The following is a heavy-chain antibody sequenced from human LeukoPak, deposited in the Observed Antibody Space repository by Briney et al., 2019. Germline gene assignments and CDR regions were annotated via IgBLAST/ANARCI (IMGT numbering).Heavy chain of an antibody. J-gene: IGHJ5*02. CDR1: GFTFSSYS. CDR2: ISGSGGST. V-gene: IGHV3-23*01. Sequence: PGGSLRLSCATSGFTFSSYSMNWVRQAPGKGLEWVSAISGSGGSTYYADSVKGRFTISRDNSKNTLYLQMNSLRAEDTAVYYCAKGRSNYGYNWFDPWGQGTLVTVSS. D-gene: IGHD4-11*01. CDR3: AKGRSNYGYNWFDP.